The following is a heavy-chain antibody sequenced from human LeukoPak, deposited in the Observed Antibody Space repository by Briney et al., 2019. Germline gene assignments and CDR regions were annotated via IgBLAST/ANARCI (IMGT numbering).Heavy chain of an antibody. D-gene: IGHD6-19*01. CDR3: ARESWKQWLVRGWFDP. V-gene: IGHV1-18*01. Sequence: ASVKVSCKASGYTFTSYGISWARQAPGQGLEWMGWISAYNDNTNYAQKLQGRVTMTTDTSTSTAYMELRSLRSDDTAVYYCARESWKQWLVRGWFDPWGQGTLVTVSS. CDR2: ISAYNDNT. J-gene: IGHJ5*02. CDR1: GYTFTSYG.